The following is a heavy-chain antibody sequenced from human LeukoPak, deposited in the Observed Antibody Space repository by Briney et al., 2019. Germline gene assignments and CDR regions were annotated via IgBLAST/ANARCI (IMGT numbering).Heavy chain of an antibody. CDR1: GYTFSGHW. CDR2: INSDATGT. D-gene: IGHD2/OR15-2a*01. Sequence: GGSLRLSCAASGYTFSGHWIHWVRQAPGKGLEWVSRINSDATGTMDADSVKGRFTTSRDNAKNTAYLQMNSLRAEDTAVYYCGRGRYFALDDWGQGTTVTVSS. CDR3: GRGRYFALDD. V-gene: IGHV3-74*03. J-gene: IGHJ6*02.